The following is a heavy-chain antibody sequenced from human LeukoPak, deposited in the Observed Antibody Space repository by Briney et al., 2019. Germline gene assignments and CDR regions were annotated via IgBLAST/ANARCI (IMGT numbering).Heavy chain of an antibody. CDR3: ARARAGSSTRGSGFYDY. D-gene: IGHD2-2*01. V-gene: IGHV4-59*10. CDR1: GGSFSSYY. Sequence: SETLSLTCAVYGGSFSSYYWSWIRQPAGKGLEWIGRIYTSGSTNYNPSLKSRVTMSVDTSKNQFSLKLSSVTAADTAVYYCARARAGSSTRGSGFYDYWGRGTLVTVSS. CDR2: IYTSGST. J-gene: IGHJ4*02.